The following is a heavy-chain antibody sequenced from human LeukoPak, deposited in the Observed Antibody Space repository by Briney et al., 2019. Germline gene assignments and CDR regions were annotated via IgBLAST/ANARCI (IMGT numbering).Heavy chain of an antibody. D-gene: IGHD3-3*02. CDR1: GFTFSRYS. CDR3: AKEGLLDYYYYYMDV. Sequence: GGSLRLSCAASGFTFSRYSMNWVRQAPGKGLEWVSSISGSSSYIYYADSVKGRFTISRDNSKNTLYLQMNSLRAEDTAVYYCAKEGLLDYYYYYMDVWGKGTTVTISS. J-gene: IGHJ6*03. CDR2: ISGSSSYI. V-gene: IGHV3-21*01.